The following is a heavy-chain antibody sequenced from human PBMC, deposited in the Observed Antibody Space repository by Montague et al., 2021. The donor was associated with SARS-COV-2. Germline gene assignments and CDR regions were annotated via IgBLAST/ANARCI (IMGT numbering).Heavy chain of an antibody. CDR3: ARGLPSITIFGVVIIGDDYYYMDV. J-gene: IGHJ6*03. CDR1: GYTFTSYD. CDR2: MNPNSGNT. V-gene: IGHV1-8*01. Sequence: SVKVSCKASGYTFTSYDINWVRRATGQGLEWMGWMNPNSGNTGYAQKFQGRVTMTRNTSISTAYMELSSLRSEDTAVYYCARGLPSITIFGVVIIGDDYYYMDVWGKGTTVTVSS. D-gene: IGHD3-3*01.